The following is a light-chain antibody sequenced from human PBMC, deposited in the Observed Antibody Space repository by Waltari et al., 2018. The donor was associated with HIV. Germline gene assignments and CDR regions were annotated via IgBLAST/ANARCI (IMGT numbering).Light chain of an antibody. J-gene: IGKJ4*01. CDR3: QSYKSAPFT. CDR2: GTS. Sequence: DIQMTQSPSSRSASVGDRVTSTCRASQAISNYLAWYQQKPGKVPKVLIYGTSSLQSGVPSRFTGSGSGTEFTLTISSLQPEDVATYYCQSYKSAPFTFGGGTRVEIK. CDR1: QAISNY. V-gene: IGKV1-27*01.